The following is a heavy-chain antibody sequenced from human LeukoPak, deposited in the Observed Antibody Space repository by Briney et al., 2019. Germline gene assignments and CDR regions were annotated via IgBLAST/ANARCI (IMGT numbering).Heavy chain of an antibody. V-gene: IGHV3-23*01. CDR3: AKGHYYGSGSLDY. CDR2: IGGRDGST. J-gene: IGHJ4*02. D-gene: IGHD3-10*01. CDR1: GFTFSSYG. Sequence: PGGSLRLSCEAYGFTFSSYGMSWVRQAPGKGLEWVSAIGGRDGSTYYADSVKGRFTISRDNSKNTLYVQMNSLRAEDTAVYYCAKGHYYGSGSLDYWGQGTLVTVSS.